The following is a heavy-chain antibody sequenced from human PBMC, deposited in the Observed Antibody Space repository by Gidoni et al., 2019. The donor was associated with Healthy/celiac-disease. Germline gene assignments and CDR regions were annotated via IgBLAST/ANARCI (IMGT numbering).Heavy chain of an antibody. V-gene: IGHV3-21*01. CDR2: ISSSSSYI. CDR1: GFTFSSYS. CDR3: AREVFIAGRNYYYYGMDV. J-gene: IGHJ6*02. D-gene: IGHD6-13*01. Sequence: EVQLVESGGGLVNPGGSLRLSCAASGFTFSSYSMNWVRQAPGKGLEWVSSISSSSSYIYYADSVKGRFTISRDNAKNSLYLQMNSLRAEDTAVYYCAREVFIAGRNYYYYGMDVWGQGTTVTVSS.